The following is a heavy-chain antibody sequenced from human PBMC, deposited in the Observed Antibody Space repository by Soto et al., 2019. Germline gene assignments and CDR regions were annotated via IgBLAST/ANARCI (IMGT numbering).Heavy chain of an antibody. Sequence: PSETLPLTCTVSGGSISSYYWSWIRQPPGKGLEWIGYIYYSGSTNYNPSLKSRVTISVDTSKNQFSLKRSSVTAADTAVYYCARLKAAGYDFWSGLNYYYYMDVWGKGTTVTVSS. CDR2: IYYSGST. J-gene: IGHJ6*03. V-gene: IGHV4-59*08. CDR1: GGSISSYY. D-gene: IGHD3-3*01. CDR3: ARLKAAGYDFWSGLNYYYYMDV.